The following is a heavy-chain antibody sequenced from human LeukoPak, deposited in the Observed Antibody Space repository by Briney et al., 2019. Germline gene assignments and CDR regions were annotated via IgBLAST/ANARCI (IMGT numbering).Heavy chain of an antibody. V-gene: IGHV3-30*18. J-gene: IGHJ4*02. Sequence: GRSLRLSCAASGFTFSSYGMHWVRQAPGKGLEWVAVISYDGSNKYYADSVKGRFTISRDNSKNTLYLQMSSLRAEDTAVYYCAKDLSGVLDYWGQGTLVTVSS. CDR3: AKDLSGVLDY. CDR1: GFTFSSYG. CDR2: ISYDGSNK. D-gene: IGHD1-26*01.